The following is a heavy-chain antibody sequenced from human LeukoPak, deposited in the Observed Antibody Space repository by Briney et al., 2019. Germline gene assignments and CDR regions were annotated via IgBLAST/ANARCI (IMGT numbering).Heavy chain of an antibody. CDR2: INPNSGGT. CDR3: ARESAYCGGDCYSTPFDY. D-gene: IGHD2-21*01. CDR1: GGTFSNYA. V-gene: IGHV1-2*02. J-gene: IGHJ4*02. Sequence: ASVKVSCKASGGTFSNYAISWVRQAPGQGLEWMGWINPNSGGTDYAQKFQGRVTMTRDTSISTAYMELSRLRSDDTAVYYCARESAYCGGDCYSTPFDYWGQGTLVTVSS.